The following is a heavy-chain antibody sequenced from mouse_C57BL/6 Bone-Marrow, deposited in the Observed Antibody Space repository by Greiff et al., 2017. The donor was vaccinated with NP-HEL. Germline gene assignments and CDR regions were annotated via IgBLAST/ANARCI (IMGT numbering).Heavy chain of an antibody. CDR2: ISSGGDYT. Sequence: EVKLVESGEGLVKPGGSLKLSCAASGFTFSSYAMSWVRQTPEKRLEWVAYISSGGDYTYYADTVKGRSTITRDKARNTLYLQMSSLKSEDTAMYYCTRGTGWDGYYAMDYWGQGTSVTVSS. V-gene: IGHV5-9-1*02. J-gene: IGHJ4*01. CDR3: TRGTGWDGYYAMDY. CDR1: GFTFSSYA. D-gene: IGHD4-1*01.